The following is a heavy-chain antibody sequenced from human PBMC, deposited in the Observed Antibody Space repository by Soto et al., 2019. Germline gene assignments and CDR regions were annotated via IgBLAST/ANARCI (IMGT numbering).Heavy chain of an antibody. CDR3: AREVTPYYYGSGSYIY. D-gene: IGHD3-10*01. V-gene: IGHV1-69*04. Sequence: SVKVSCKASGGTFSSYTISWVRQAPGPGFEWMGRIIPILGIANYAQKFQGRVTITADKSTSTAYMELSSLRSEDTAVYYCAREVTPYYYGSGSYIYWGQGTLVTVSS. J-gene: IGHJ4*02. CDR1: GGTFSSYT. CDR2: IIPILGIA.